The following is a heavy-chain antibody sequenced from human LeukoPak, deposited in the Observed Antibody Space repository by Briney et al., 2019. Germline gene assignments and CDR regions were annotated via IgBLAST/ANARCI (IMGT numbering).Heavy chain of an antibody. CDR1: GFTFSSYG. Sequence: GRSLRLSCAASGFTFSSYGMPWVRQAPGKGLEWVAVIWYDGSNKYYADSVKGRFTISRDNSKNPLYLQMNSLRAEDTAVYYCARDPEQSMGYDYWGLGTLVTVSS. CDR3: ARDPEQSMGYDY. CDR2: IWYDGSNK. V-gene: IGHV3-33*01. J-gene: IGHJ4*02. D-gene: IGHD1-26*01.